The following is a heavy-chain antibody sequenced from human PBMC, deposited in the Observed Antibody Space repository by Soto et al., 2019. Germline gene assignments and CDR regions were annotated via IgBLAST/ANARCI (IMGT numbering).Heavy chain of an antibody. V-gene: IGHV3-33*01. D-gene: IGHD2-21*02. CDR1: GFTSSTYG. J-gene: IGHJ4*02. CDR3: VRDESTVVVTAIPFDY. Sequence: QVQLVESGGGVVQPGRSLRLSCAASGFTSSTYGMHWVRQAPGKGLEWVALIWYDGSNKYYADSVKGRFTISRDNSKNTLYLQMNSLRAEDTAVYYCVRDESTVVVTAIPFDYWGQGTLVTVSS. CDR2: IWYDGSNK.